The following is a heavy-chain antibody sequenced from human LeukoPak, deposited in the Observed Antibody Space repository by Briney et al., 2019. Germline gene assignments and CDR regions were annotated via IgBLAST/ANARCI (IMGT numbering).Heavy chain of an antibody. CDR3: ARDTGYYGSGSFIAPNWFDP. CDR2: IWYDGSNK. J-gene: IGHJ5*02. V-gene: IGHV3-33*01. CDR1: GFTFSSYG. Sequence: GGSLRLSCAASGFTFSSYGMHWVRQAPGKGLEWVAVIWYDGSNKYYADSVKGRFTISRDNSKNTLYLQMNSLRAEDTAVYYCARDTGYYGSGSFIAPNWFDPWGQGTLVTVSS. D-gene: IGHD3-10*01.